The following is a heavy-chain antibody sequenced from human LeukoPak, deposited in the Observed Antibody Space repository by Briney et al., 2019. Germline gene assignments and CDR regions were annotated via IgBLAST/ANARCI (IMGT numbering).Heavy chain of an antibody. CDR2: INHSGST. Sequence: SETLSLTCAVYGGSFSGYYWSWIRQPPGKGLEWIGEINHSGSTNYNPSLKSRVTISVDTSKNQFSLKLSSVTAADTAVYYCARGRPKKLLWFGEPPAGCAFDIWGQGTMVTVSS. D-gene: IGHD3-10*01. CDR3: ARGRPKKLLWFGEPPAGCAFDI. CDR1: GGSFSGYY. V-gene: IGHV4-34*01. J-gene: IGHJ3*02.